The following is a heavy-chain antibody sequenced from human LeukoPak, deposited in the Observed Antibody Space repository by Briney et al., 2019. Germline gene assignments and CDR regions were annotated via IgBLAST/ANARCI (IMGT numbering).Heavy chain of an antibody. CDR3: AKPAAAGQTNWFDP. Sequence: PGGSLRLSCAASGFTFSSYGMHWVRQAPGKGLEWVAVISYDGSNKYYADSVKGRFTISRDNSKNTLYLQMNSLRAEDTAVYYCAKPAAAGQTNWFDPWGQGTLVTVSS. V-gene: IGHV3-30*18. J-gene: IGHJ5*02. CDR2: ISYDGSNK. D-gene: IGHD6-13*01. CDR1: GFTFSSYG.